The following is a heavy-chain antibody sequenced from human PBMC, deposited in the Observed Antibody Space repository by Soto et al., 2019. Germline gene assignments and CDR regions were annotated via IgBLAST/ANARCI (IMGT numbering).Heavy chain of an antibody. Sequence: EVQLVESGGGLVQTGGSLRLSCAASGFSFSSYWMTWVRQAPGKGLEWVANIKPDGREKYYVASVKGRFTISRDNGKNLLYLQMDSLTPDDTAVYYCAGDGVRNGAYNGWLDPLGQGTLVTVSS. CDR1: GFSFSSYW. CDR3: AGDGVRNGAYNGWLDP. CDR2: IKPDGREK. D-gene: IGHD3-16*01. J-gene: IGHJ5*02. V-gene: IGHV3-7*03.